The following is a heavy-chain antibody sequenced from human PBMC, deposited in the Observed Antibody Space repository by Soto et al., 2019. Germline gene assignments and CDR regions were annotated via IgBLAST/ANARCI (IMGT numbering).Heavy chain of an antibody. CDR2: IRSKAYGGTI. CDR1: GFTFGDYA. J-gene: IGHJ4*02. D-gene: IGHD3-16*01. CDR3: TSGIRGLDY. Sequence: GGSLRLSCTASGFTFGDYAMSWFRQAPGKGLEWVSFIRSKAYGGTIEYAASVKGRFTISRDDSKSIAYLQMNSLKTEGTAEYYCTSGIRGLDYWGKGALVTVAS. V-gene: IGHV3-49*03.